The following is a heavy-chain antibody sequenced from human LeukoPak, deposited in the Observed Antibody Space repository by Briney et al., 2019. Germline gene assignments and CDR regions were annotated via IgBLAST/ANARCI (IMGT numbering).Heavy chain of an antibody. CDR1: GFAFSSYW. V-gene: IGHV3-74*01. J-gene: IGHJ3*02. Sequence: TGGSLRLSCAASGFAFSSYWMHWVRQAPGKGLVWVSRIHSDGNSTTYADSVKGRFTISRDNAKSTLYLQMSSLRAEDTAVYYCARDLSPWETRNPDAFDIWGQGTMVTVSS. CDR2: IHSDGNST. D-gene: IGHD1-14*01. CDR3: ARDLSPWETRNPDAFDI.